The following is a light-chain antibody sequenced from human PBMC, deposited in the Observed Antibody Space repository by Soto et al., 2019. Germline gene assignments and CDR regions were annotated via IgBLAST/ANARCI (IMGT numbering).Light chain of an antibody. CDR1: QSVTSSY. V-gene: IGKV3-20*01. J-gene: IGKJ3*01. CDR3: QQYGSSSSFT. CDR2: GAS. Sequence: EIVSTQSPGTLSLSPGERATLSCRASQSVTSSYLAWYQQKPGQAPRLLIYGASSRATGIPDRFSGSGSGTDFTLTISRLEPEDFAVYYCQQYGSSSSFTFGPGTKVDIK.